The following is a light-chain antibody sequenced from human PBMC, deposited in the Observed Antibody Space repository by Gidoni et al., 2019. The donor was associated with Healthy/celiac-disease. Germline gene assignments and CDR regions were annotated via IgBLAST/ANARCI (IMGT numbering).Light chain of an antibody. J-gene: IGKJ1*01. CDR3: QQYNSYSA. CDR2: KAS. V-gene: IGKV1-5*03. Sequence: DIQMTQSPSTLSASVGDRVTITCRASQSISSWFAWYQQKPGKAPKLLIYKASSLESGVPSRFSGSGSGTEFTLTISSLQPDDFATYYCQQYNSYSAFXQXTKVEIK. CDR1: QSISSW.